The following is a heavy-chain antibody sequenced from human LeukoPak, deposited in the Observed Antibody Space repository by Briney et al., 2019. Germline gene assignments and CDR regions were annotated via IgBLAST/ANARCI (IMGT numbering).Heavy chain of an antibody. CDR3: AGYDYGDGFDY. Sequence: GASLKISGKGSGNSFTCDWIGWVRQLPGKGLEWMGIIYPGDSDTRYSPSFQGQVTISADKSISTAYLQWSSLKASDTAMYYCAGYDYGDGFDYWGQGTLVTVSS. D-gene: IGHD4-17*01. CDR1: GNSFTCDW. V-gene: IGHV5-51*01. J-gene: IGHJ4*02. CDR2: IYPGDSDT.